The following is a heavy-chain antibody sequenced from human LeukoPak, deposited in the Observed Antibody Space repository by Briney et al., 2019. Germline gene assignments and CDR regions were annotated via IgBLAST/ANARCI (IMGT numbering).Heavy chain of an antibody. CDR3: AKALLAAADAFDI. CDR2: ISWNSGSI. J-gene: IGHJ3*02. D-gene: IGHD6-13*01. CDR1: GFTFDDYA. Sequence: PGRSLRLSCAASGFTFDDYAMHWVRQAPGKGLEWVSGISWNSGSIGYADSVKGRFTISRDNAKNSLYLQMNSLRAEDTALYYCAKALLAAADAFDIWGQGTMVTVSS. V-gene: IGHV3-9*01.